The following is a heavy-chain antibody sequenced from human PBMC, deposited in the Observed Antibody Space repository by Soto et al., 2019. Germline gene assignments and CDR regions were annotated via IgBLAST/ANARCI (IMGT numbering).Heavy chain of an antibody. D-gene: IGHD3-3*01. CDR1: GFTVSSNY. CDR2: IYSGGST. J-gene: IGHJ6*02. V-gene: IGHV3-53*02. CDR3: ARLGGIHDFSYYYYGMDV. Sequence: EVQLVETGGGLIQPGGSLRLSCAASGFTVSSNYMSWVRQAPGKGLEWVSVIYSGGSTYYADSVKGRFTISRDNSKNTLYLQMNSLRAEDTAVYYCARLGGIHDFSYYYYGMDVWGQGTTVTVSS.